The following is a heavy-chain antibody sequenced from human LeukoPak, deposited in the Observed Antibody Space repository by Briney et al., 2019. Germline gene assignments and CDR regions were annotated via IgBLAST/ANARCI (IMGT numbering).Heavy chain of an antibody. D-gene: IGHD2-8*01. CDR1: GGSISNKY. CDR3: ARGREVYAIDY. V-gene: IGHV4-59*01. Sequence: SETLSLTCTVSGGSISNKYWSWIRQPPGKGLEWIGYIYYSGSTNYNPSLKSRVTILVDTSKNQFSLKLSSVTAADTAVYYCARGREVYAIDYWGQGTLVTVSS. CDR2: IYYSGST. J-gene: IGHJ4*02.